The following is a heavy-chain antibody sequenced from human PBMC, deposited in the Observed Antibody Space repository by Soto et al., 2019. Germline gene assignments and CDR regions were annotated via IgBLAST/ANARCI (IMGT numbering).Heavy chain of an antibody. Sequence: PGGSLRLSCAASGFTFDDYAMHWVRQAPGKGLEWVSGISWNSGSIGYADSVKGRFTISRDNAKNSLYLQMNSLRAEDTALYYCAKEKRTYYYDSSGYSFYYYYGMDVWGQGTTVTVSS. CDR2: ISWNSGSI. CDR3: AKEKRTYYYDSSGYSFYYYYGMDV. V-gene: IGHV3-9*01. D-gene: IGHD3-22*01. J-gene: IGHJ6*02. CDR1: GFTFDDYA.